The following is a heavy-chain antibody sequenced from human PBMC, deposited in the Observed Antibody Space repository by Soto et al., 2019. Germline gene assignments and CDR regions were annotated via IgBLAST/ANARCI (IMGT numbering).Heavy chain of an antibody. CDR1: GYTFNDYG. J-gene: IGHJ5*02. D-gene: IGHD3-10*01. Sequence: QVHLVQSGAEGKKPGASVKVSCKASGYTFNDYGISWVRQAPGHGRAWMGWINGHNGKTISGQNLQGRVTITTDSSTSTGYMEVRSLRSDDTAVYYCARDLAWGSGRDVVSEDWLDPWGQGTLVTVSS. CDR2: INGHNGKT. V-gene: IGHV1-18*01. CDR3: ARDLAWGSGRDVVSEDWLDP.